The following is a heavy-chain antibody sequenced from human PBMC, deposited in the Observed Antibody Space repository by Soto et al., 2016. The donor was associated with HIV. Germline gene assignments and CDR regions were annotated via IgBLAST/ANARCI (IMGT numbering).Heavy chain of an antibody. D-gene: IGHD3-22*01. CDR1: GFSLSNYA. J-gene: IGHJ2*01. CDR3: AKKGWMIAKDRNWYFDL. Sequence: QLLESGGALVQPGGSLRLSCAASGFSLSNYAMSWVRQAPGKGLQWVSGISGSGSSTYYADSVKGRFTISRDNSKNTLYLQMKSLRAEDTAVYYCAKKGWMIAKDRNWYFDLWGRGTLVTVSS. CDR2: ISGSGSST. V-gene: IGHV3-23*01.